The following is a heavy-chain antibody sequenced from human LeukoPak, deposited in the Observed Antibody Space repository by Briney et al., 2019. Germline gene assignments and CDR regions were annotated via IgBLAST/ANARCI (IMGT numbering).Heavy chain of an antibody. CDR3: ATDGDLYYDFWSGYSPSFDY. J-gene: IGHJ4*02. D-gene: IGHD3-3*01. Sequence: GGSPRLSCAASGFTFSSYWMSWVRQAPGKGLEWVANIKQDGSEKYYVDSVKGRFTISRDNAKNSLYLQMISLRAEDTAVYYCATDGDLYYDFWSGYSPSFDYWGQGTLVTVSS. V-gene: IGHV3-7*01. CDR2: IKQDGSEK. CDR1: GFTFSSYW.